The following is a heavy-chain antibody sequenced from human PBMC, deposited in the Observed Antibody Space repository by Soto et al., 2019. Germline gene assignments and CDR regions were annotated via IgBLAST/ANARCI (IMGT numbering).Heavy chain of an antibody. CDR2: FYYSGST. J-gene: IGHJ4*02. V-gene: IGHV4-39*01. Sequence: SETLSLTCSVSGGSISSYYWGWIRQPPGKGLEWIGSFYYSGSTYYNPSLKSRVTISVDTSKNQFSLKLSSVTAADTAVYYCARPKPDTTNLGPFDYWGQGTLVTVSS. CDR3: ARPKPDTTNLGPFDY. CDR1: GGSISSYY. D-gene: IGHD5-18*01.